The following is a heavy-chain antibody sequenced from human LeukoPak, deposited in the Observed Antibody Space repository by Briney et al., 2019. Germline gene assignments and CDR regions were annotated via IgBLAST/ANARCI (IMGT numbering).Heavy chain of an antibody. V-gene: IGHV4-34*01. CDR1: GGSFSGYY. D-gene: IGHD3-9*01. J-gene: IGHJ6*02. CDR3: ARDHDDILTGYSYYYYGMDV. Sequence: SETLSLTCAVYGGSFSGYYWSWIRQPPGKGLEWIGEINHSGSTNYNPSLKSRVTISVDTSKNQLSLKLSSVTAADTAVYYCARDHDDILTGYSYYYYGMDVWGQGTTVTVSS. CDR2: INHSGST.